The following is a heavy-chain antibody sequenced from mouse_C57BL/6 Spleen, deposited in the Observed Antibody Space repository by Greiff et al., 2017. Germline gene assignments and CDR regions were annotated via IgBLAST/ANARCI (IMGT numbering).Heavy chain of an antibody. CDR3: TIYYYGSSYFDY. D-gene: IGHD1-1*01. CDR2: IDPETGGT. CDR1: GYTFTDYE. V-gene: IGHV1-15*01. Sequence: QVQLQQSGAELVRPGASVTLSCKASGYTFTDYEMHWVKQTPVHGLEWIGAIDPETGGTAYNQKFKGKAILTADKSSSTAYMELRSLTSDDSAVYYCTIYYYGSSYFDYWGQGTTLTVSS. J-gene: IGHJ2*01.